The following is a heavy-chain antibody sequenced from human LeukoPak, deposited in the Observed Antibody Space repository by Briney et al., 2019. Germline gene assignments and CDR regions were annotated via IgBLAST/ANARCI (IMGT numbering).Heavy chain of an antibody. CDR2: IRSDGYSQ. CDR1: GFTFSSYA. D-gene: IGHD5-24*01. J-gene: IGHJ3*02. CDR3: AKDRGRDGDNGGAFDI. Sequence: GGSLRLSCAASGFTFSSYAMSWVRQAPGKGLEWVAFIRSDGYSQHYADSMKGRFTTSRDNSKNILSLQMTSLTAADTALYYCAKDRGRDGDNGGAFDIWGHGTMVIVSA. V-gene: IGHV3-30*02.